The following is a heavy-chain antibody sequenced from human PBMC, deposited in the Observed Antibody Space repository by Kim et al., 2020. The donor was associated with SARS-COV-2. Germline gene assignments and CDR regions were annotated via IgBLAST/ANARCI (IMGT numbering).Heavy chain of an antibody. CDR3: AKDWGGDRKNYDFWSGYGGYFDY. V-gene: IGHV3-43*01. J-gene: IGHJ4*02. CDR2: ISWDGGST. CDR1: GFTFDDYT. Sequence: GGSLRLSCAASGFTFDDYTMHWVRQAPGKGLEWVSLISWDGGSTYYADSVKGRFTISRDNSKNSLYLQMNSLRTEDTALYYCAKDWGGDRKNYDFWSGYGGYFDYWGQGTLVTVSS. D-gene: IGHD3-3*01.